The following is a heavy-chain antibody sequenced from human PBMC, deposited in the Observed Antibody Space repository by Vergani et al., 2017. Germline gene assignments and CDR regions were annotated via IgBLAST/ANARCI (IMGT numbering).Heavy chain of an antibody. CDR1: VGTFSSYA. Sequence: QVQLVQSGAEVKKPGSSVKFSCKSSVGTFSSYAISCVRQAPGQGLEWMGGIIPIFGTANYAQKFQGRVTITADESTSTAYMELSSLRSEDTAVYYCASPLNWGHDAFDIWGQGTMVTVSS. CDR2: IIPIFGTA. CDR3: ASPLNWGHDAFDI. D-gene: IGHD7-27*01. J-gene: IGHJ3*02. V-gene: IGHV1-69*01.